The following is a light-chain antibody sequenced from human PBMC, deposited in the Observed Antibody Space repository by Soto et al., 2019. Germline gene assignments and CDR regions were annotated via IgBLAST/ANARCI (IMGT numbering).Light chain of an antibody. J-gene: IGKJ1*01. Sequence: EIVLTQSPATLSLSPGERATLSCRASQSVSSYLAWYQQKPGQAPRLLIYDASNRATGIPARFSGSGSGTDFTLTISSLEHEDFAVYYCQQRSNWPPTWTFGQGTKVEIQ. CDR2: DAS. V-gene: IGKV3-11*01. CDR1: QSVSSY. CDR3: QQRSNWPPTWT.